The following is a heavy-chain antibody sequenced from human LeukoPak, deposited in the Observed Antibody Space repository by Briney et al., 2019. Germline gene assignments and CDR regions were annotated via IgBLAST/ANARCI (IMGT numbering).Heavy chain of an antibody. Sequence: GGSLRLSCAASGFTFSSYAMTWVRQAPGKGLEWVSTITGSGGYTYYADSVKGRFTISRDNSKNTLYLQMNSLRAEDTAVYYCAKDQRGGYSGYVFDYWGQGTLVTVSS. J-gene: IGHJ4*02. CDR2: ITGSGGYT. V-gene: IGHV3-23*01. D-gene: IGHD5-12*01. CDR3: AKDQRGGYSGYVFDY. CDR1: GFTFSSYA.